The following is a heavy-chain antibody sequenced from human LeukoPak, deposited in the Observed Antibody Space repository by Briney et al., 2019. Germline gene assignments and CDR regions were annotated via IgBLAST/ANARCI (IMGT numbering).Heavy chain of an antibody. CDR2: IYSGGST. J-gene: IGHJ4*02. CDR1: GFTVSSNY. Sequence: AGGSLRLSCAASGFTVSSNYMSWVRQAPGKGLEWVSVIYSGGSTYYADSVKGRFTISRDNSKNTLYLQMNSLRAEDTAVYYCAREGYYDSSGYYHEGARFDYWGQGTLVTVSS. CDR3: AREGYYDSSGYYHEGARFDY. V-gene: IGHV3-53*01. D-gene: IGHD3-22*01.